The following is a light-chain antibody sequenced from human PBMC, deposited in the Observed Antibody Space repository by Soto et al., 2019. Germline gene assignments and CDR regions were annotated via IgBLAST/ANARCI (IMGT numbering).Light chain of an antibody. CDR2: DVT. J-gene: IGLJ3*02. Sequence: QSALTQPASVSGSPGQSITISCTGTSSDIGVYDFVSWYQQHPGRAPKLLIYDVTNRPSGISDRCSGSKSGNTASLTISGLQPEDEDDYYCSSYTTSTTRVFGGGNKLTVL. CDR1: SSDIGVYDF. V-gene: IGLV2-14*01. CDR3: SSYTTSTTRV.